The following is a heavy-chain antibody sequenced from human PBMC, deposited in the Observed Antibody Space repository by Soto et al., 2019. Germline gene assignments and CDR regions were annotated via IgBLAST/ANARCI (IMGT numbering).Heavy chain of an antibody. J-gene: IGHJ5*02. CDR1: GFTFGDYA. CDR3: TRDWGSPFDNWFDP. Sequence: GSLRLSCTASGFTFGDYAMSWFRQAPGKGLEWVGFIRSKAYGGTTEYAASVKGRFTISRDDSKSIAYLQMNSLKTEDTAVYYCTRDWGSPFDNWFDPWGQGTLVTVSS. D-gene: IGHD3-16*01. CDR2: IRSKAYGGTT. V-gene: IGHV3-49*03.